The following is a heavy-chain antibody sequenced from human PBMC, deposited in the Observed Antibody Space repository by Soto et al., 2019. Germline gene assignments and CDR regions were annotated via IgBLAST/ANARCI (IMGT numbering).Heavy chain of an antibody. CDR1: GFTFSIYA. D-gene: IGHD6-13*01. CDR2: ISGSGGST. J-gene: IGHJ6*02. V-gene: IGHV3-23*01. CDR3: ARDGSSWYIDYYYGMDV. Sequence: GGSLILSCAAPGFTFSIYAMSWVRQAPGEGLEWVSAISGSGGSTYYADSEKGRFTISRDSAKNSLYLQMNSLRDEDTAVYYCARDGSSWYIDYYYGMDVWGQGTTGTDSS.